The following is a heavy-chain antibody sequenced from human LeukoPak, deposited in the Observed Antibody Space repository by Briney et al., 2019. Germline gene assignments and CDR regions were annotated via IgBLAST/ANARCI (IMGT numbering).Heavy chain of an antibody. J-gene: IGHJ4*02. CDR3: AKRGVVIRVILVGFHKEAYYFDS. Sequence: PGGSLRLSCAVSGITLSNYGMSWVRRAPGKGLEWVAGISDSGGRTNYADSVKGRLTISRDNPKNTLYLQMNSLRAEDTAVYFCAKRGVVIRVILVGFHKEAYYFDSWGQGALVTVSS. D-gene: IGHD3-22*01. CDR1: GITLSNYG. V-gene: IGHV3-23*01. CDR2: ISDSGGRT.